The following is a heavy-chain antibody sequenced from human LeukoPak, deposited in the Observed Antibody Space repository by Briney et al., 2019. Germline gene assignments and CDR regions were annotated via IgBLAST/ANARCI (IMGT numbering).Heavy chain of an antibody. V-gene: IGHV4-34*01. Sequence: SETLSLTCAVYGGSFSGYYWTWIRQPPGKGLEWIGEINHSGSTNYNPSLKSRVTISVDTSKNQFSLKLSSVTAADTAVYYCARHLGYSSSWDIDYWGQGTLVTVSS. D-gene: IGHD6-13*01. CDR2: INHSGST. J-gene: IGHJ4*02. CDR1: GGSFSGYY. CDR3: ARHLGYSSSWDIDY.